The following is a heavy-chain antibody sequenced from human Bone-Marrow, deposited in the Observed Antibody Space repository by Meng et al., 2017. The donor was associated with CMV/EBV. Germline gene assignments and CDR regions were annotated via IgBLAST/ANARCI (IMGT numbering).Heavy chain of an antibody. D-gene: IGHD2-2*01. Sequence: GESLKISCAASGFTVSSNYMSWVRQAPGKGLEWVSVIYSGGSTYYADSVKGRFTISRDNSKNTLYLQMNSLRAEDTAVYYCARVIVVVPAALYYFDDWGQGTLVTVSS. J-gene: IGHJ4*02. V-gene: IGHV3-66*02. CDR2: IYSGGST. CDR1: GFTVSSNY. CDR3: ARVIVVVPAALYYFDD.